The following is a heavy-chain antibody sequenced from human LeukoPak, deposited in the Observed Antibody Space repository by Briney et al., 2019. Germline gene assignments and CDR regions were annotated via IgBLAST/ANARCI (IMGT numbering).Heavy chain of an antibody. Sequence: ASVTVSCTASGGTFSSYAISWVRQAPGQGLEWMGGIIPIFGTANYAQKFQGRVTITADESTSTAYMELSSLRSEDTAVYYCARHSYDSSGYYYGNDYWGQGTLVTVSS. CDR1: GGTFSSYA. D-gene: IGHD3-22*01. J-gene: IGHJ4*02. CDR3: ARHSYDSSGYYYGNDY. CDR2: IIPIFGTA. V-gene: IGHV1-69*13.